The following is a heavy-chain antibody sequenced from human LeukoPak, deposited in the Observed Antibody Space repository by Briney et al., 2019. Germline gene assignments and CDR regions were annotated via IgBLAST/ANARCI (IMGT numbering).Heavy chain of an antibody. D-gene: IGHD6-13*01. CDR2: IKSKTDGGIT. V-gene: IGHV3-15*01. Sequence: GGALRLSCAASGVTFSNAWMSSGRQAPGEGLEGGGRIKSKTDGGITDYAAPVKGRYTISRDDSKNTLYLQMNSLKTEDTAVYYCTTTYPARIAAAGKAPYFDYWGQGTLVTVSS. CDR3: TTTYPARIAAAGKAPYFDY. J-gene: IGHJ4*02. CDR1: GVTFSNAW.